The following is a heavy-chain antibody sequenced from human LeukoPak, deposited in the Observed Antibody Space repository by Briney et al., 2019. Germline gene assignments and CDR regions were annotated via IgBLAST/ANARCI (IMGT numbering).Heavy chain of an antibody. D-gene: IGHD3-22*01. CDR1: GYTFTSYV. Sequence: ASVKVSCKASGYTFTSYVISWVRQAPGQGLEWMGWISAYNGNTNYAQKLQGRVTTTTDTSTSTAYMELRSLRSDDTAVYYCARDHGDYDSSGYYSRYFQHWGQGTLVTVSS. CDR2: ISAYNGNT. V-gene: IGHV1-18*01. J-gene: IGHJ1*01. CDR3: ARDHGDYDSSGYYSRYFQH.